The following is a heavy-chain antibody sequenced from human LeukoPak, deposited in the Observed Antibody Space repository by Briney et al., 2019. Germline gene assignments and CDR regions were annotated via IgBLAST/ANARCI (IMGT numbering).Heavy chain of an antibody. J-gene: IGHJ6*03. D-gene: IGHD2-2*01. Sequence: ASVKVSCKASGYTFTGYYMHWVRQAPGQGLEWMGWINPNSGGTNYAQKFQGRVTMTRDTSISTAYMELSRLRSDDTAVYYCARDPTARYQLLNNHYYTDVWGKGTTVTVSS. CDR3: ARDPTARYQLLNNHYYTDV. V-gene: IGHV1-2*02. CDR2: INPNSGGT. CDR1: GYTFTGYY.